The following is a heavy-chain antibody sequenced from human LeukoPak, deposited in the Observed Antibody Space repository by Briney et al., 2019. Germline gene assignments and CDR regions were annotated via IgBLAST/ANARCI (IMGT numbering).Heavy chain of an antibody. CDR3: AILYSTNY. Sequence: GGSLRLSCAASGFTFSSYAMTWVRQAPGKGLEWVSGISNSGGFTYYADSVKGRLTISRDNSKNTLYLQMNSLRAEDTALYYCAILYSTNYWGQGTLVTVSS. D-gene: IGHD6-13*01. J-gene: IGHJ4*02. CDR2: ISNSGGFT. CDR1: GFTFSSYA. V-gene: IGHV3-23*01.